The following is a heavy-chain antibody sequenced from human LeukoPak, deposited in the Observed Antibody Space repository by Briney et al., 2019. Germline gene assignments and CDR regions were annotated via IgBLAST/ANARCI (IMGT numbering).Heavy chain of an antibody. CDR2: IYYSGST. J-gene: IGHJ5*02. D-gene: IGHD5-12*01. CDR3: ARGIFPYSGYDRVNWFDP. CDR1: GGSISSHY. Sequence: SETLSLTCTVSGGSISSHYWSWIRQPPGKGLEWIGYIYYSGSTNYNPSLKSRVTISVDTSKNQFSLKLSSVTAADTAVYYCARGIFPYSGYDRVNWFDPWGQGTLVTVSS. V-gene: IGHV4-59*11.